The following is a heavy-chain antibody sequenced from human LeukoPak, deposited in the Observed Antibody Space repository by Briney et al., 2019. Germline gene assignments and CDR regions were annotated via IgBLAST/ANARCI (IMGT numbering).Heavy chain of an antibody. V-gene: IGHV3-21*01. CDR1: GFTFTTYS. Sequence: GGSLRLSCEASGFTFTTYSMTWVRQAPGKGLEWVSIISSGSSAIFSADALKGRFTISRDDAKNLLYLDMNSLRAEDTAVYYCARDGQWPYYFDYWGQGTLVTVSS. J-gene: IGHJ4*02. D-gene: IGHD6-19*01. CDR2: ISSGSSAI. CDR3: ARDGQWPYYFDY.